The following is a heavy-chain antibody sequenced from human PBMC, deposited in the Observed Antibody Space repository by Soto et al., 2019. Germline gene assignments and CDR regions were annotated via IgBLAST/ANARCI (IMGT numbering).Heavy chain of an antibody. J-gene: IGHJ3*02. Sequence: GGSLRLSCAASGFTFSSYAMSWVRQAPGKGLEWVSAISGSGGSTYYADSVKGRFTISRDNSKNTLYLQMNSLRAEDTAVYYCAKAGDIVVVVAATHDAFDIWGQGTMVT. V-gene: IGHV3-23*01. D-gene: IGHD2-15*01. CDR2: ISGSGGST. CDR1: GFTFSSYA. CDR3: AKAGDIVVVVAATHDAFDI.